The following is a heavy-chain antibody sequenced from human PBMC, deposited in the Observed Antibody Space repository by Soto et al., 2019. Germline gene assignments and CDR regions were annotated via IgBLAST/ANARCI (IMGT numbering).Heavy chain of an antibody. CDR1: GFTFSNYG. D-gene: IGHD2-21*01. CDR3: ARDIRSTYFDY. Sequence: QVQLVESGGGVVQPGRSLGLSCAASGFTFSNYGMHWFRQAPGKGLEWVAVIYYDGSGKYYADSVKGRFTISRDNSKNTLYLQMNTLRAKDTAVYYCARDIRSTYFDYWGQGTLVTVSS. V-gene: IGHV3-33*01. CDR2: IYYDGSGK. J-gene: IGHJ4*02.